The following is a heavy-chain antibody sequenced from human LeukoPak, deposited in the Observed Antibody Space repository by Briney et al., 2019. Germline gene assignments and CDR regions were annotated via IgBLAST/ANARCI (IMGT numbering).Heavy chain of an antibody. CDR1: GFTFSDYY. CDR2: ISSSGSTI. J-gene: IGHJ4*02. Sequence: PGGSLRLSCAASGFTFSDYYMSWIRQAPGKGLEWVSYISSSGSTIYYADSVKGRFTISRDNAMNSLYLQMNSLRAEDTAVYYCARDGVATRVNFDYWGQGTLVTVSS. CDR3: ARDGVATRVNFDY. V-gene: IGHV3-11*01. D-gene: IGHD5-12*01.